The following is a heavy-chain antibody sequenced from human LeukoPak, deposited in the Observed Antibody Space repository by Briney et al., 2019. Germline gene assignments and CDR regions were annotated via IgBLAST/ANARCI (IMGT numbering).Heavy chain of an antibody. CDR3: ARDWNRYYDILTGYYYGMDV. Sequence: PGGSLRLSCAASGFTFSSYSTNWVRQAPGKGLEWVSSISSSSSYIYYADSVKGRFTISRDNAKNSLYLQMNSLRAEDTAVYYCARDWNRYYDILTGYYYGMDVWGKGTTVTVSS. D-gene: IGHD3-9*01. V-gene: IGHV3-21*01. CDR1: GFTFSSYS. CDR2: ISSSSSYI. J-gene: IGHJ6*04.